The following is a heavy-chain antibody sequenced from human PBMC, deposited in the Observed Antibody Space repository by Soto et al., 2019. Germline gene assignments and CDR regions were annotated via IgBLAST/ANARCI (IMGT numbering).Heavy chain of an antibody. D-gene: IGHD3-3*01. CDR2: IRSKAHGGTT. V-gene: IGHV3-49*04. Sequence: SLRLSCTASGFTFGDYGMNWVRQAPGKGLEWVGFIRSKAHGGTTEYAASVKGRFTISRDDSKSIAYLQMDSLKTEDTAVYYCTRADYDFWSGHLDVWGQGTTVTVSS. CDR1: GFTFGDYG. J-gene: IGHJ6*02. CDR3: TRADYDFWSGHLDV.